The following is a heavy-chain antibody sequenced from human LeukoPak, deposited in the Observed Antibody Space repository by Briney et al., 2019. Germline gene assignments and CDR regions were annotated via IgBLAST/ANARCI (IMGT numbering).Heavy chain of an antibody. Sequence: PGGSLRLSCEASGFTFSTHWMHWVRQVPGKGLVWISRISNEVISTISTSYADSVKGRFTISRDNAKNTLYLQMNSLIAEDTAVYYCARAVAGTRNAFDLWGQGTMVTVSS. J-gene: IGHJ3*01. CDR2: ISNEVIST. D-gene: IGHD6-19*01. V-gene: IGHV3-74*01. CDR3: ARAVAGTRNAFDL. CDR1: GFTFSTHW.